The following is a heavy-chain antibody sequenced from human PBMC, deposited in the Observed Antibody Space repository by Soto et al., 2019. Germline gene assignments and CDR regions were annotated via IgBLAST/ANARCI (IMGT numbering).Heavy chain of an antibody. CDR2: INPNSGGT. CDR3: ASAPPNALGMVRWFDP. V-gene: IGHV1-2*02. CDR1: GYTFTGYY. D-gene: IGHD3-10*01. J-gene: IGHJ5*02. Sequence: ASVKVSCKASGYTFTGYYMHWVRQAPGQGLEWMGWINPNSGGTNYAQKFQGRVTMTRDTSISTAYMELSRLRSDDTAVYYCASAPPNALGMVRWFDPWGQGTLVTVSS.